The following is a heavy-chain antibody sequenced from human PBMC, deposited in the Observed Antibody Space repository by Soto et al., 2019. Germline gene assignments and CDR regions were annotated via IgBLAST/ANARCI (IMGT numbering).Heavy chain of an antibody. CDR3: WGYSSSWYGAGH. D-gene: IGHD6-13*01. CDR1: GFTLSNYN. J-gene: IGHJ4*02. V-gene: IGHV3-48*02. CDR2: ISSSSSI. Sequence: GGSLRLSCAGSGFTLSNYNMNWVRQAPGKGLEWISYISSSSSIIYADSVKGRFTISRDHATNSLYLQMYNLRDEDTAVYYCWGYSSSWYGAGHWGQGTLVTVSS.